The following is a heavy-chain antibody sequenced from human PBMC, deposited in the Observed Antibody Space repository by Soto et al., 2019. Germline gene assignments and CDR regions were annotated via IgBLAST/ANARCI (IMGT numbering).Heavy chain of an antibody. CDR2: ISSSSSTI. J-gene: IGHJ6*03. CDR3: ARDGFSRGGDSSYYYYYMDV. Sequence: GGSLRLSCAASGFTFSSYSMNWVRQAPGKGLEWVSYISSSSSTIYYADSVKGRFTISRDNAKNSLYLQMNSLRAEDTAVYYCARDGFSRGGDSSYYYYYMDVWGKGTTVTVSS. D-gene: IGHD4-17*01. V-gene: IGHV3-48*01. CDR1: GFTFSSYS.